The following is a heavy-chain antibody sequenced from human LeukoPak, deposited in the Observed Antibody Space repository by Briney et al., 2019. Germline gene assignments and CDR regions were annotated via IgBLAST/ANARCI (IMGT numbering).Heavy chain of an antibody. J-gene: IGHJ4*02. CDR2: IYYSGMT. CDR1: GGSMNHYF. Sequence: SETLSLTCTVSGGSMNHYFWSWIRQPPGKGLEWIGYIYYSGMTKYNPSLKSRVTISVDTSKNQFSLKLSSVTAADTAVYYCARARSGYSSSWYFVSWGQGTLVTVSS. V-gene: IGHV4-59*12. CDR3: ARARSGYSSSWYFVS. D-gene: IGHD6-13*01.